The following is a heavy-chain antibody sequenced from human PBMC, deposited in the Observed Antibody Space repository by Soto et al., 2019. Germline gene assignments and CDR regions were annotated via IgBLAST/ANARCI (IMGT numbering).Heavy chain of an antibody. CDR1: GGSFSGYY. CDR2: INHSGST. CDR3: ARPARFPADSYGSGRYNY. D-gene: IGHD3-10*01. J-gene: IGHJ4*02. Sequence: ETLSLTCAVYGGSFSGYYWSWIRQPPGKGLEWIGEINHSGSTNYNPSLKSRFTISVDTSKNQFSLKLSSVTAADTAVYYCARPARFPADSYGSGRYNYWGQGTLVTVSS. V-gene: IGHV4-34*01.